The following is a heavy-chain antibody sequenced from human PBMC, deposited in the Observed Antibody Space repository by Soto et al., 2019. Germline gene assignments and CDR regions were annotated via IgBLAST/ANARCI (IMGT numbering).Heavy chain of an antibody. CDR2: IYASGST. V-gene: IGHV4-4*07. D-gene: IGHD6-13*01. CDR1: GVSMSTYY. CDR3: AGIAASVYYGMDV. Sequence: LSLTCTVSGVSMSTYYWNWVRQPAGKGLEWIGRIYASGSTNYNPSLHSRVTMSIDTSENRFSLKVSSMTAADTAIYYCAGIAASVYYGMDVWGQGTTVTVSS. J-gene: IGHJ6*02.